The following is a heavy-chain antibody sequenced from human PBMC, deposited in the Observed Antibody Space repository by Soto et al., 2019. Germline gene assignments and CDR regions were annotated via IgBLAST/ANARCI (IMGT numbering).Heavy chain of an antibody. D-gene: IGHD3-3*01. CDR3: AKGIIRFLEWLFDY. CDR1: GFTFDDYA. J-gene: IGHJ4*02. V-gene: IGHV3-9*01. CDR2: ISWNSGSI. Sequence: LRLSCAASGFTFDDYAMHWVRQAPGKGLEWVSGISWNSGSISYADSVKGRFTISRDNAKNSLYLQMNSLRAEDTALYYCAKGIIRFLEWLFDYWGQGTLVTVSS.